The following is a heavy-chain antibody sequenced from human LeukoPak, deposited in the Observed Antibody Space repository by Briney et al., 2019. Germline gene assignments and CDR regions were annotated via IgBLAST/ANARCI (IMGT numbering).Heavy chain of an antibody. CDR1: EFTFSRHW. D-gene: IGHD6-6*01. Sequence: GGSLRLSCVASEFTFSRHWILWVRQAPGKGLEWVANIKQDGSEKYYVDSVKGRFTISRDNVKNSVDLQMNSLRAADTAVYYCARGFEDSGYSSSAYKYYYYMDVWGKGTTVTVSS. CDR2: IKQDGSEK. CDR3: ARGFEDSGYSSSAYKYYYYMDV. J-gene: IGHJ6*03. V-gene: IGHV3-7*01.